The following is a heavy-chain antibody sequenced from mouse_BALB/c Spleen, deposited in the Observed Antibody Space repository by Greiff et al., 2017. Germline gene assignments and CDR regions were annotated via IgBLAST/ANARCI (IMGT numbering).Heavy chain of an antibody. CDR1: GFTFSSYT. D-gene: IGHD2-1*01. V-gene: IGHV5-6-4*01. Sequence: EVKLVESGGGLVKPGGSLKLSCAASGFTFSSYTMSWVRQTPEKRLEWVATISSGGSYTYYPDSVKGRFTISRDNAKNTLYLQMSSLKSEDTAMYYCTRDGKGFDYWGQGTTLTVSS. CDR3: TRDGKGFDY. CDR2: ISSGGSYT. J-gene: IGHJ2*01.